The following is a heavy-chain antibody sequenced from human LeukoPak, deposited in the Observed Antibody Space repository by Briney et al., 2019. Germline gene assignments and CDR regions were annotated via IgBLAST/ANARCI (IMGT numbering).Heavy chain of an antibody. J-gene: IGHJ4*02. D-gene: IGHD2-2*01. CDR2: INTNTGNP. CDR3: ARQGPGYCGSTSCYGVDY. CDR1: GNTFTSCA. Sequence: ASVKVSCKASGNTFTSCAMNWVRQAPGQGLEWMGWINTNTGNPTYAQGFTGRFVFSLDSSVSTAYLQITSLKAEDTAVYYCARQGPGYCGSTSCYGVDYWGQGTLVTVSS. V-gene: IGHV7-4-1*02.